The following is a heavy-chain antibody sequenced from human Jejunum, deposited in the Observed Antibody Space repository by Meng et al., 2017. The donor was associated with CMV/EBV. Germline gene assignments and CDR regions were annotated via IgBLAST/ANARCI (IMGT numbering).Heavy chain of an antibody. CDR2: IISKVGKT. Sequence: KLSGGTLNTYAVNWVRQTPGQGLEWVGGIISKVGKTNFGQKFQGRVTITTDESASTAYLELGRLRSDDTDVYYCTKVPWGFPFDFWGQGTVVTVSS. CDR3: TKVPWGFPFDF. D-gene: IGHD3-16*01. CDR1: GGTLNTYA. J-gene: IGHJ3*01. V-gene: IGHV1-69*05.